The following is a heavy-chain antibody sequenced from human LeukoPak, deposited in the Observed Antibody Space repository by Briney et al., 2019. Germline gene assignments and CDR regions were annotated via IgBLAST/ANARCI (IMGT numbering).Heavy chain of an antibody. CDR2: IYTSGST. CDR3: AREWWELLGNNNWFDP. Sequence: SETLSLTCTVSRDSISSTNYYWGWIRQPAGKGLEWIGRIYTSGSTNYNPSLKSRVTMSVDTSKNQFSLKLSSVTAADTAVYYCAREWWELLGNNNWFDPWGQGTLVTVSS. D-gene: IGHD1-26*01. J-gene: IGHJ5*02. V-gene: IGHV4-61*02. CDR1: RDSISSTNYY.